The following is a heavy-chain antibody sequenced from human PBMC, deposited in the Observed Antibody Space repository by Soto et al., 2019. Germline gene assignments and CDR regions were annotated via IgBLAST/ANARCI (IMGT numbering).Heavy chain of an antibody. J-gene: IGHJ5*02. D-gene: IGHD4-17*01. CDR2: IYYSGST. Sequence: SETLSLTCTVSGGSISSYYWSWIRQPPGKGLEWIGYIYYSGSTNYNPSLKSRVTISVDTSKNQFSLKLSSVTAADTAVYYCAREHGDYVLGWLDPWGQGTLVTVSS. CDR1: GGSISSYY. CDR3: AREHGDYVLGWLDP. V-gene: IGHV4-59*01.